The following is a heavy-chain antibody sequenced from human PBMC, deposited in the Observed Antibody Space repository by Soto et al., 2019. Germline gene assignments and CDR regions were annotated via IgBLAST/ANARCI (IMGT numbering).Heavy chain of an antibody. CDR1: GYTLTELS. CDR3: ATNYDSSGYWGNDAFDI. CDR2: FDPEDGET. D-gene: IGHD3-22*01. J-gene: IGHJ3*02. Sequence: VASVKVSCKVSGYTLTELSMHWVRQAPGKGLEWMGGFDPEDGETIYAQKFQGRVTMTEDTSTDTAYMELSSLRSEDTAVYYCATNYDSSGYWGNDAFDIWGQGTMVTVSS. V-gene: IGHV1-24*01.